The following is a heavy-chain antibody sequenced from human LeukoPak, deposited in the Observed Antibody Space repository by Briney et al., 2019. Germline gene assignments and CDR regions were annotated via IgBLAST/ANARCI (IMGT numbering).Heavy chain of an antibody. Sequence: GGSLRLSCAASGFTFSSYAMSWVRQAPGKGLEWVSAISGSGGSTYYADSVKGRFTISRDNSKNTLYLQMNSLRAEDTAVYYCARAARFDSSDYYYYGMDVWGQGTTVTVSS. D-gene: IGHD3-9*01. CDR3: ARAARFDSSDYYYYGMDV. V-gene: IGHV3-23*01. CDR1: GFTFSSYA. CDR2: ISGSGGST. J-gene: IGHJ6*02.